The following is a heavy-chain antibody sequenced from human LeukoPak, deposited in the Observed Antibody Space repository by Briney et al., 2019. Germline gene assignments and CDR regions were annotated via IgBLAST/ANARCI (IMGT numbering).Heavy chain of an antibody. J-gene: IGHJ4*02. Sequence: GGSLRLSCAASGFTVSSNYMSWVRQAPGKVLEWVSVIYSGGSTYYADSVKGRFTISRDNSKNTLYLQLNSLRTEDTAVYYCARGLGYCFDSWGQGTLVTVSS. CDR3: ARGLGYCFDS. D-gene: IGHD3-10*01. V-gene: IGHV3-66*01. CDR1: GFTVSSNY. CDR2: IYSGGST.